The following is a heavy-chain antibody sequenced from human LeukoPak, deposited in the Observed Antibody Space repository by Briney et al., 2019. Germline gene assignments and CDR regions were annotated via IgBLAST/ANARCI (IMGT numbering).Heavy chain of an antibody. J-gene: IGHJ3*02. CDR1: GGSISSGGYS. V-gene: IGHV4-31*03. CDR3: ARKVVPAAISAFDI. CDR2: IYYSGST. Sequence: PSQTLSLTCTVSGGSISSGGYSWSWIRQHPGKGLEWIGYIYYSGSTYYNPSLKSRVTISVDTSKNQFSLKLSSVTAADTAVYYCARKVVPAAISAFDIWGQGTMVTVSS. D-gene: IGHD2-2*01.